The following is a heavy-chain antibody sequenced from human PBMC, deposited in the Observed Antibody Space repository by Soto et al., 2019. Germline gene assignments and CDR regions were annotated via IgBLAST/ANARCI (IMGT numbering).Heavy chain of an antibody. V-gene: IGHV3-30*18. D-gene: IGHD2-15*01. CDR1: GFTFGSYG. J-gene: IGHJ4*02. Sequence: QVQLVESGGGVVQPGRSLRLSCAASGFTFGSYGMHWVRQAPGKGLEWVAVISYDGSNKYYADSVKGRFTISRDNSKNTLYLQMNSLRAEDTAVYYCAKDRNIVVVVAAILDYWGQGTLVTVSS. CDR2: ISYDGSNK. CDR3: AKDRNIVVVVAAILDY.